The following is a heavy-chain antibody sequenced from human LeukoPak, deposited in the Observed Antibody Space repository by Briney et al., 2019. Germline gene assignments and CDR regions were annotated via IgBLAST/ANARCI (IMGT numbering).Heavy chain of an antibody. CDR1: GGCISNSSYY. V-gene: IGHV4-39*07. CDR3: ARGGTIRAYY. D-gene: IGHD1/OR15-1a*01. J-gene: IGHJ4*02. CDR2: IYYSGNT. Sequence: SETLSLTCTVSGGCISNSSYYWGWIRQPPGKGLEWIGSIYYSGNTYYNPSLKSRVTISVDASKNQFSLKLSSVTAADTAVYYCARGGTIRAYYWGQGTLVTVSS.